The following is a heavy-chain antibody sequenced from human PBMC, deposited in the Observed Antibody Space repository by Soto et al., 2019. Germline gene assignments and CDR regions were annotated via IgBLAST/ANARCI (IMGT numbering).Heavy chain of an antibody. D-gene: IGHD6-13*01. J-gene: IGHJ3*02. CDR2: ISAYNGNT. V-gene: IGHV1-18*01. CDR1: GYTFTSYG. CDR3: ARRTAAGGGNDAFDI. Sequence: GASVKVSCKASGYTFTSYGISWVRQAPGQGLEWMGWISAYNGNTNYAQKLQGRVTMTTDTSTSTAYMELRSLRSDDTAVYYCARRTAAGGGNDAFDIWGQGTMVTVSS.